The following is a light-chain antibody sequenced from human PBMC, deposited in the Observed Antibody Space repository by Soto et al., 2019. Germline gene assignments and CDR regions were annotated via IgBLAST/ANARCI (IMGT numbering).Light chain of an antibody. CDR1: QSVSSSY. CDR2: GAS. V-gene: IGKV3-20*01. Sequence: EIVLTQSPGTLSLSPGERATLSCRASQSVSSSYLAWYQQKPGQAPRLLIYGASSRATGIPDRFSGSGSGTDFSLTISRLEPEDCAVYYCQQYGSSPPLTFGGGTKEQI. CDR3: QQYGSSPPLT. J-gene: IGKJ4*01.